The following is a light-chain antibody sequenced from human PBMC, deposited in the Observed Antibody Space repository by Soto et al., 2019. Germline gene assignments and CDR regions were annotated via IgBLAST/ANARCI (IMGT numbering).Light chain of an antibody. Sequence: VVMTQSPATLSVSPWETATLSCRASQSVGSNLAWYQQKPGQAPRLLIYGASTRATGIPARFSGSGSGTEFTLTISSLQSEDFAVYYCQQYNDWPRTFGQGTKVDIK. CDR2: GAS. CDR1: QSVGSN. CDR3: QQYNDWPRT. J-gene: IGKJ1*01. V-gene: IGKV3-15*01.